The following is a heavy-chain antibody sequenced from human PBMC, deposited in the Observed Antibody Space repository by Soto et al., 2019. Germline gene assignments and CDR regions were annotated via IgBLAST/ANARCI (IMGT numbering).Heavy chain of an antibody. Sequence: SETLSLTCSVSGGSISTYYWSWIRQPAGKGLEWIGRIYRSGGTNFNPSLMSRVSMSVDTSKNQFSLKLSSVVAADTAVYYCARGAAAGVDYGMDVWGQGTTVTASS. CDR3: ARGAAAGVDYGMDV. V-gene: IGHV4-4*07. CDR2: IYRSGGT. CDR1: GGSISTYY. D-gene: IGHD6-13*01. J-gene: IGHJ6*02.